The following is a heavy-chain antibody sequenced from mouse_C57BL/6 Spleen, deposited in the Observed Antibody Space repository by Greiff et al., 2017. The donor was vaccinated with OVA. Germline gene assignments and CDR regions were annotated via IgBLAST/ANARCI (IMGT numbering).Heavy chain of an antibody. V-gene: IGHV5-4*01. CDR3: AREDGNYGAY. Sequence: EVQVVESGGGLVKPGGSLKLSCAASGFTFSSYAMSWVRQTPEKRLEWVATISDGGSYTYYPDNVKGRFTISRDNAKNNLYLQMSHLKSEDTAMYYCAREDGNYGAYWGQGTLVTVSA. J-gene: IGHJ3*01. D-gene: IGHD2-1*01. CDR1: GFTFSSYA. CDR2: ISDGGSYT.